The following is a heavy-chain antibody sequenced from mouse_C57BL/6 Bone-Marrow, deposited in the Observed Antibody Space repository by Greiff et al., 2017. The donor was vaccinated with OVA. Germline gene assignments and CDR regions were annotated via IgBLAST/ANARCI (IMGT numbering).Heavy chain of an antibody. CDR1: GYTFTSYG. D-gene: IGHD1-1*01. Sequence: QVQLQQSGAELARPGASVKLSCKASGYTFTSYGISWVKQRTGQGLEWIGEIYPRSGNTYYNEQFKGKATLTADKSSSTAYMELRSLTSEYSAVYFCARYYYGSSYGFAYWGQGTLVTVSA. CDR3: ARYYYGSSYGFAY. V-gene: IGHV1-81*01. CDR2: IYPRSGNT. J-gene: IGHJ3*01.